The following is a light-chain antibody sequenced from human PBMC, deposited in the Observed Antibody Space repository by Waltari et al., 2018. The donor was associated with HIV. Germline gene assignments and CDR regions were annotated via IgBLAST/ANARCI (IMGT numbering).Light chain of an antibody. CDR1: QSLLHRDGKTY. CDR3: MLSIQHPRGGST. V-gene: IGKV2D-29*01. Sequence: DIVMTQTPLSLSVIPGQPPSISCKSSQSLLHRDGKTYLYWYLQKPGEPPQLLIYEVSNVFSGVPGRVSGSGSGTEFTLKSSRVEAEDVGVYYCMLSIQHPRGGSTFGPGTKVDIK. CDR2: EVS. J-gene: IGKJ3*01.